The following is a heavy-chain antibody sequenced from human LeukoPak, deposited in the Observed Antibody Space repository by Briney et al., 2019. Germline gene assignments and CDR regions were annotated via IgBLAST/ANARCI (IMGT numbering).Heavy chain of an antibody. V-gene: IGHV3-74*01. J-gene: IGHJ6*03. CDR1: GFTFSSYW. CDR3: AGDRSIAAAGHYYYYYMDV. D-gene: IGHD6-13*01. CDR2: INSDGSST. Sequence: GGSLRLSCAASGFTFSSYWMHWVRQAPGKGLVWVSRINSDGSSTSYADSVKGRFTISRDNAKNTLYLQMNSLRAEDTAVYYCAGDRSIAAAGHYYYYYMDVWGKGTTVTISS.